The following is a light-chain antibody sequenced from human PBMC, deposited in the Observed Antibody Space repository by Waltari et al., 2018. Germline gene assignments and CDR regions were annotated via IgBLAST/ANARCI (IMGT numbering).Light chain of an antibody. CDR1: STNIGAFYD. CDR2: GNN. V-gene: IGLV1-40*01. J-gene: IGLJ2*01. Sequence: QSVLTQPPSVSGAPGQRITISCTGRSTNIGAFYDVHWYKQVPGTAPKVLIFGNNNRPSGVPDRFSGSKSGTSASLVISGLQAEDEAVYHCQSYDSVLSGVVFGGGTKVTVL. CDR3: QSYDSVLSGVV.